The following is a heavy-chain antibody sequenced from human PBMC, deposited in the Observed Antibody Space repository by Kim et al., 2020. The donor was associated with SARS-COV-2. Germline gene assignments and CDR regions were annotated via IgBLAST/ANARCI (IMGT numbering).Heavy chain of an antibody. J-gene: IGHJ6*03. CDR1: GYTFTSYD. Sequence: ASVKVSRKASGYTFTSYDINWVRQATGQGLEWMGWMNPNSGNTGYAQKFQGRVTMTRNTSISTAYMELSSLRSEDTAVYYCARGRHYDFWSGYYYYYYYMDVWGKGTTVTVSS. CDR3: ARGRHYDFWSGYYYYYYYMDV. CDR2: MNPNSGNT. V-gene: IGHV1-8*01. D-gene: IGHD3-3*01.